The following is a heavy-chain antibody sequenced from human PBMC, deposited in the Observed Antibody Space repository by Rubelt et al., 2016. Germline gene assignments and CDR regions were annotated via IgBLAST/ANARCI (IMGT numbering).Heavy chain of an antibody. CDR2: HSGST. CDR3: ARLDGSGSYYYYYYYMDV. D-gene: IGHD3-10*01. Sequence: HSGSTYYNPSLKSRVTISVDTSKNQFSLKLSSVTAADTAVYYCARLDGSGSYYYYYYYMDVWGKGTTVTVSS. J-gene: IGHJ6*03. V-gene: IGHV4-30-2*04.